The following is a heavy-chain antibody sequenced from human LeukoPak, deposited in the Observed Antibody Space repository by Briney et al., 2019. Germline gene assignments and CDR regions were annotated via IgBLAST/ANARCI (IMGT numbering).Heavy chain of an antibody. Sequence: GGSLRLSCAASGFTFSTYWMSWVRQAPGKGLEWVANISQNGNEKFYVDSVKGRFTISRDKPKNSLYLQMNSLRAEDTAVYYCARDFFCTNGVCPYYFDYWGQGTLVTVSS. CDR2: ISQNGNEK. CDR1: GFTFSTYW. CDR3: ARDFFCTNGVCPYYFDY. J-gene: IGHJ4*02. V-gene: IGHV3-7*01. D-gene: IGHD2-8*01.